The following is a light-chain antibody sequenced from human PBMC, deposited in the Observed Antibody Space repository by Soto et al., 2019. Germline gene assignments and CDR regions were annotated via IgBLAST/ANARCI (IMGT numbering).Light chain of an antibody. CDR1: NNL. CDR2: EGT. CDR3: CAYVGARSYV. Sequence: QSALTQPASVSGSPGQSITISGTGTNNLVSWYQQHPGKAPKVVLYEGTKRPSGVSNRFSGSNSGSTASLTISGLQAEDEAHYFCCAYVGARSYVFGPGTKVTVL. V-gene: IGLV2-23*01. J-gene: IGLJ1*01.